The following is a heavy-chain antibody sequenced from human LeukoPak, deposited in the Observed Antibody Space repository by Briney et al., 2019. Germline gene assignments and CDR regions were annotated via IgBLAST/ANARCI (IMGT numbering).Heavy chain of an antibody. J-gene: IGHJ4*02. CDR2: IIPIPGIA. CDR3: ARSSMGAYYDSSGYYYFDY. Sequence: SVKVSCKASGGTFSSYTISWVRQAPGQGLEWMGRIIPIPGIANYAQKFQGRVTITADKSTSTAYMELGSLRSEDTAVYYCARSSMGAYYDSSGYYYFDYWGQGTLVTVSS. V-gene: IGHV1-69*02. D-gene: IGHD3-22*01. CDR1: GGTFSSYT.